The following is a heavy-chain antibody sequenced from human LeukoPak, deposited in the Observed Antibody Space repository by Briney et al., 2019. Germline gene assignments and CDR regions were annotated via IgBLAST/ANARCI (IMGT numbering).Heavy chain of an antibody. CDR3: ARVPYYGSGSAYYYYGMDV. D-gene: IGHD3-10*01. V-gene: IGHV4-34*01. CDR2: INHSGST. Sequence: SETLSLTCAVYGGSLSGYYWSWIRQPPGKGLEWIGEINHSGSTNYNPSLTSRVTISVDTSKNQFSLKLSSVTAADTAVYYCARVPYYGSGSAYYYYGMDVWGKGTTVTVSS. CDR1: GGSLSGYY. J-gene: IGHJ6*04.